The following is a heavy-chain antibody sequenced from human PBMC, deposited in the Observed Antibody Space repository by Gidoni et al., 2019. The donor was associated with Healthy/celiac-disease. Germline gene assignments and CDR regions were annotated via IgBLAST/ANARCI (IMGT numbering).Heavy chain of an antibody. V-gene: IGHV1-3*01. Sequence: QVQLVQSGTEVKKPGASVKVSCTASGYTFTSYAMHWVRQAPGQRLELMGWINAGNGNTKYSQKFQGRVTITRDTSASTAYMELSSLRSEDTAVYYCASGGLFVDRDDYWGQGTLVAVSS. CDR3: ASGGLFVDRDDY. J-gene: IGHJ4*02. CDR1: GYTFTSYA. D-gene: IGHD3-10*01. CDR2: INAGNGNT.